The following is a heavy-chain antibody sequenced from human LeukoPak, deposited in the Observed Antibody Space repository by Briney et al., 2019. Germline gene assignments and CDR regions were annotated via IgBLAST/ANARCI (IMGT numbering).Heavy chain of an antibody. J-gene: IGHJ4*02. V-gene: IGHV3-30*18. CDR1: GFTFSSYG. CDR2: ISYDGSNK. D-gene: IGHD1-7*01. Sequence: PGRSLRLSCAASGFTFSSYGMHWVRQAPGKGLEWVAVISYDGSNKYYADSVKGRFTISRDNSKNTLYLQMNSLRAEDTAVYYCAKDRAGGTNDYWGQGTLVTVSS. CDR3: AKDRAGGTNDY.